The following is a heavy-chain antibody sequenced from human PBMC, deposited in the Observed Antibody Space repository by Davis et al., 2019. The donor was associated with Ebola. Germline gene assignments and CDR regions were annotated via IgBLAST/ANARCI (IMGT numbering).Heavy chain of an antibody. D-gene: IGHD2-15*01. CDR1: DNTFTNYW. V-gene: IGHV5-51*01. J-gene: IGHJ3*02. CDR2: IYTGDSDT. CDR3: ASLRRTISGMDDGFDI. Sequence: GESLKISCKGSDNTFTNYWIGWVRQMPGKGLEWMGIIYTGDSDTRYSPSFRGQVTISADKSMKTAFLQWRSLKASDSGMYYCASLRRTISGMDDGFDIWGQGTMVTVSS.